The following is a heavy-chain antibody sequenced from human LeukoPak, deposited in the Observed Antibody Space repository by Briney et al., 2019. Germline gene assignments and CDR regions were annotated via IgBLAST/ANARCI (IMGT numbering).Heavy chain of an antibody. V-gene: IGHV3-48*04. CDR1: GFTFSSYS. J-gene: IGHJ4*02. CDR2: ISSSSSTI. CDR3: ASGTLLWAIDY. Sequence: GGSLRLSCAASGFTFSSYSMNWVRQAPGKGLEWVSYISSSSSTIYYADSVKGRFTISRDNAKNSLYLQMNSLRAEDTAVYYCASGTLLWAIDYWGQGALVTVSS. D-gene: IGHD3-16*01.